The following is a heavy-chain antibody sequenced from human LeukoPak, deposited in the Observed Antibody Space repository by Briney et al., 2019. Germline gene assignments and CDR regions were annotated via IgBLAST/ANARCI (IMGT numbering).Heavy chain of an antibody. V-gene: IGHV4-61*02. D-gene: IGHD6-13*01. CDR2: IYTSGST. Sequence: SETLSLTCTVSGGSISSGSYYWSWIRQPAGKGLEWIGGIYTSGSTNYNPSLKSRVTISVDTSKNQFSLKLSSVTAADTAVYYCAAAGGASYYYYGMDVWGQGTTVTVSS. J-gene: IGHJ6*02. CDR3: AAAGGASYYYYGMDV. CDR1: GGSISSGSYY.